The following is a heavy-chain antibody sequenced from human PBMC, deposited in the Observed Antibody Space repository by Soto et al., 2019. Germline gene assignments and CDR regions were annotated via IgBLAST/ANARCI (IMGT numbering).Heavy chain of an antibody. D-gene: IGHD5-18*01. Sequence: RGSLRLSCADSGFTFVDHYMDWARQAPGKGLEWVGRTRNKANSYTTEYAASVKGRFTISRDDSKNSLYLQMNSLKTEDTAVYYCARGRYGYSYGFYYYYGMDVWGQGT. V-gene: IGHV3-72*01. CDR3: ARGRYGYSYGFYYYYGMDV. CDR1: GFTFVDHY. J-gene: IGHJ6*02. CDR2: TRNKANSYTT.